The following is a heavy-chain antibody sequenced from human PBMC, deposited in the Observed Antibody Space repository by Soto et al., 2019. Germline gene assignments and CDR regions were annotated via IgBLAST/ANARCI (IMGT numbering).Heavy chain of an antibody. CDR3: ARSPYSVSYLAYFDY. Sequence: QVQLVESGGGVVQPGRSLRLSCAASGFTFSSYGMHWVRQAPGKGLEWVAVISYDGSNKYYADSVKGRFTISRDNSKNTLYLQMNSLSAEDTAVYYCARSPYSVSYLAYFDYGGQGTLVTVSS. CDR1: GFTFSSYG. CDR2: ISYDGSNK. D-gene: IGHD1-26*01. J-gene: IGHJ4*02. V-gene: IGHV3-30*03.